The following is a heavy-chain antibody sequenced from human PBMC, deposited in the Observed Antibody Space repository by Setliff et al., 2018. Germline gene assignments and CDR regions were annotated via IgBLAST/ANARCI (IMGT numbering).Heavy chain of an antibody. CDR3: SRERSRRHCYGGSCDFYYYGLDV. J-gene: IGHJ6*02. CDR1: GYIFTDYY. D-gene: IGHD2-15*01. Sequence: GASVKVSCKSSGYIFTDYYIHWVRQAPGQGLEWMGWINPDSGDANYGPNFQGWVTMTRDTSIDTVYLDLSRLKSDDTAVYYCSRERSRRHCYGGSCDFYYYGLDVWGQGTTVTVSS. CDR2: INPDSGDA. V-gene: IGHV1-2*04.